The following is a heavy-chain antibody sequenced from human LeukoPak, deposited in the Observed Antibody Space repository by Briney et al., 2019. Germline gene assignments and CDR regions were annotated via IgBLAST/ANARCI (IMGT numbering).Heavy chain of an antibody. CDR1: GFILGGYS. J-gene: IGHJ4*02. CDR2: ITSSSSSI. Sequence: PGGSLRLSCVASGFILGGYSMNWVRQAPGKGLEWVSFITSSSSSIYYADSVKGRFTISRDNAKNTLFLQMNSLRAEDTALYYCAKDAASSGWPIDYWGQGTLVTVSS. D-gene: IGHD6-19*01. V-gene: IGHV3-48*01. CDR3: AKDAASSGWPIDY.